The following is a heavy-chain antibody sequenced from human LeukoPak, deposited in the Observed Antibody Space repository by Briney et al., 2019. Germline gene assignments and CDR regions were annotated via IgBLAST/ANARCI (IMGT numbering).Heavy chain of an antibody. CDR2: ISYDGSNK. Sequence: GGSLGLSCAASGFTFSSYGMHWVRQAPGKGLEWVAVISYDGSNKYYADSVKGRFTISRDNSKNALYLQMNSLRGEDMAVYYCVKRWTGTTIGQQDYWGQGTLVTVSS. CDR3: VKRWTGTTIGQQDY. D-gene: IGHD1-1*01. CDR1: GFTFSSYG. V-gene: IGHV3-30*18. J-gene: IGHJ4*02.